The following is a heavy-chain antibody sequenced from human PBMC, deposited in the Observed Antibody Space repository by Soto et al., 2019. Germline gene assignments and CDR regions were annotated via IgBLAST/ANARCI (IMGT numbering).Heavy chain of an antibody. Sequence: SETLSLTCAVSGYSISSDFYWGWIRQPPGELLEWVGIVYHSGTTYYNPSLKSRLTISVDTSNNHFSLQLSSVTAADTAVYYCARGYSTGVRYFTYWGQGTLVTVSS. V-gene: IGHV4-38-2*01. CDR1: GYSISSDFY. D-gene: IGHD5-12*01. CDR3: ARGYSTGVRYFTY. CDR2: VYHSGTT. J-gene: IGHJ4*02.